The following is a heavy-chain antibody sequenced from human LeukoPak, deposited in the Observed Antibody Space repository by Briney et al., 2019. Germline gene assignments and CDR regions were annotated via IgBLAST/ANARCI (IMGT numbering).Heavy chain of an antibody. Sequence: SETLSLTSTVSGGSISGFTWGWSWQPPGKGLGGIWRVYISGGTHNNPPPKSRVTLSVDTSKNQFSLKLSSVTAADTAVYYCARDREHSSSWYYFDYWGQGTLVTVSS. CDR3: ARDREHSSSWYYFDY. J-gene: IGHJ4*02. CDR2: VYISGGT. D-gene: IGHD6-13*01. CDR1: GGSISGFT. V-gene: IGHV4-4*07.